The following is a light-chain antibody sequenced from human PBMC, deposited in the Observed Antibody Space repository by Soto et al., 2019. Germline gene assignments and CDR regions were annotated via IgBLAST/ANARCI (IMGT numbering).Light chain of an antibody. J-gene: IGKJ1*01. CDR1: RSVSSD. V-gene: IGKV3-15*01. CDR2: GAS. Sequence: EIVMTQSPATLSVSPVERATLSFMASRSVSSDLAWYHQKPGQAPRLLIYGASTRATGIPARFSGSGSGTEFTLTINSLQSEDFAVYYCQQYNNWPRTCGQGTKVDIK. CDR3: QQYNNWPRT.